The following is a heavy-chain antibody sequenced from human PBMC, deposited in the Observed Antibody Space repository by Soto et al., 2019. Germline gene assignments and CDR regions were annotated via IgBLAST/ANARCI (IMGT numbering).Heavy chain of an antibody. V-gene: IGHV3-7*05. Sequence: GGSLRLSCAASGFTFSSYWMSWVRQAPGKGLEWVANIKQDGSEKYYVDSVKGRFTISRDNAKNSLYLQMNSLRAEDTAVYYCAREHDPDYWGYFDYWGQGTLVTVSS. CDR2: IKQDGSEK. CDR3: AREHDPDYWGYFDY. CDR1: GFTFSSYW. D-gene: IGHD7-27*01. J-gene: IGHJ4*02.